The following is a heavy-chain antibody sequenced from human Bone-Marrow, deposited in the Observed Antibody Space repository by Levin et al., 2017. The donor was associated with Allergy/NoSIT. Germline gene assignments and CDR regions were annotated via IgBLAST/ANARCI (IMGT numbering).Heavy chain of an antibody. V-gene: IGHV3-33*03. Sequence: GGSLRLSCAASGFTFYTFAMHWVRQAPGKGLEWVAVIWYDVGNKEYADSVKGRFTISRDDSKRTLHLQMDSVRVEDTAVYYCARGDISGWSSYSYNLDVWGPGTTASSP. J-gene: IGHJ6*02. CDR3: ARGDISGWSSYSYNLDV. D-gene: IGHD6-19*01. CDR1: GFTFYTFA. CDR2: IWYDVGNK.